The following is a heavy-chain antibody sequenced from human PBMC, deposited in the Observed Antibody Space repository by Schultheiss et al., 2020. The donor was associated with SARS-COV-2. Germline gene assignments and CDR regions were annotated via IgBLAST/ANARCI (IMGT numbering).Heavy chain of an antibody. CDR3: ARAGGGSFDY. D-gene: IGHD3-16*01. J-gene: IGHJ4*02. V-gene: IGHV1-18*04. CDR2: ISAYNGDT. CDR1: GYTFTSYG. Sequence: ASVKVSCKASGYTFTSYGISWVRQAPGQGLEWMGWISAYNGDTNFVQKFRGRVTMTTDTSTSTAYMELRGLTSDDTAVYYCARAGGGSFDYWGQGTLVTVSS.